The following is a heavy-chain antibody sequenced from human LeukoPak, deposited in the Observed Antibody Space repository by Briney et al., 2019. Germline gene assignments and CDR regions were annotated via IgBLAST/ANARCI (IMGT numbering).Heavy chain of an antibody. CDR1: GGSIRRGGYF. Sequence: SQTLSLTCTVSGGSIRRGGYFWNWIRHHPGKGLEWIGNIYYTGATYDNPSLKGRVAMSVDAAKNQFSLNLTSVTAEDTAVYFCARRLRSAWLVGNNWFDPWGHGIMVTASS. CDR3: ARRLRSAWLVGNNWFDP. J-gene: IGHJ5*02. D-gene: IGHD6-19*01. CDR2: IYYTGAT. V-gene: IGHV4-31*03.